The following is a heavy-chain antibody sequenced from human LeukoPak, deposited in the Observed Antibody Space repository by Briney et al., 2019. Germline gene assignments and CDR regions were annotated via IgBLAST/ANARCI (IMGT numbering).Heavy chain of an antibody. V-gene: IGHV3-23*01. CDR1: GFTFSSYG. CDR2: ISGSGHRT. CDR3: AKASAMIVVVSKHFDY. Sequence: PGGSLRLSCAASGFTFSSYGVSWVRQAPGKGLEWVSGISGSGHRTYYADSVKGRFTISRDNSKNTLYLQMNSLRAEDTAVYYCAKASAMIVVVSKHFDYWGQGTLVTVSS. J-gene: IGHJ4*02. D-gene: IGHD3-22*01.